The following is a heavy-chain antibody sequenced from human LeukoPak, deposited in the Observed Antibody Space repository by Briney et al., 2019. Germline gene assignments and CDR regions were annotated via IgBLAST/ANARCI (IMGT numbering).Heavy chain of an antibody. CDR1: GGFLSGYY. Sequence: PSETLSLTCTVSGGFLSGYYWSWIRQSPGKGLEWIGYIYYNGSTSHNPSLKSRLTISVDTSKKQLSLKLSSVTAEDTAVYYCARGLTHNGDSDAYWGQGTLVTVSS. J-gene: IGHJ4*02. V-gene: IGHV4-59*01. D-gene: IGHD4-17*01. CDR3: ARGLTHNGDSDAY. CDR2: IYYNGST.